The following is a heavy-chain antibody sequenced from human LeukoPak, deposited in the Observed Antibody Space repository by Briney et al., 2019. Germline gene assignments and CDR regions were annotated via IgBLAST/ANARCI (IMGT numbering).Heavy chain of an antibody. J-gene: IGHJ3*01. CDR1: AGTFSSYA. Sequence: SVKVSCKASAGTFSSYALSWMRQTPGQGHEWMRRFIPMFDVTDYAQKFQGRVTITADTSTGTHYMELSSLTSDDTAMYYCARDPALEGTEDYRDFGGVESVDAFDVSGQGTMVTVFS. V-gene: IGHV1-69*17. CDR2: FIPMFDVT. D-gene: IGHD4-17*01. CDR3: ARDPALEGTEDYRDFGGVESVDAFDV.